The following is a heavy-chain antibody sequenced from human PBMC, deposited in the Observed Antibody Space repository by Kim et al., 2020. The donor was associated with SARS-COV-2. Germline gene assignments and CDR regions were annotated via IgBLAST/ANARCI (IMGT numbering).Heavy chain of an antibody. CDR1: GGSISSGRYY. J-gene: IGHJ6*02. CDR2: IYYSGST. D-gene: IGHD6-13*01. V-gene: IGHV4-31*03. Sequence: SETLSLTCTVSGGSISSGRYYWSWIRQHPGKGLEWIGYIYYSGSTYYNPSLKSRVTISVDTSKNQFSLKLSSVTAADTAVYYCAGSSSSWPKNYYGMDVWGQGTTVTVSS. CDR3: AGSSSSWPKNYYGMDV.